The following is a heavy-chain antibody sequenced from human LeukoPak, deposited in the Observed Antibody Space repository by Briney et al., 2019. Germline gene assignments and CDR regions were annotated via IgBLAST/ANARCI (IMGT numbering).Heavy chain of an antibody. J-gene: IGHJ4*02. CDR3: AKRSVDPDY. Sequence: GGSLRLSCAASGFTFSSYGMHWVRQAPGKGLEWVAVISYDGSNKYYADSVKGRFTISRDNSKNTLYLQMNSLRAEDTAVYYCAKRSVDPDYWGQGTLVTVSS. V-gene: IGHV3-30*18. CDR1: GFTFSSYG. D-gene: IGHD3/OR15-3a*01. CDR2: ISYDGSNK.